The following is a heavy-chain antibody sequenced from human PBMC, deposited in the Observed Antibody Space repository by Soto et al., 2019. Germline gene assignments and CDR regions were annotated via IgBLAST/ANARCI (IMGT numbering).Heavy chain of an antibody. D-gene: IGHD3-10*01. CDR3: ARSRSGAVADSFDF. Sequence: GGSLRLSCAASGFTFSRYAIHWVRQAPGKGLEWVAVISRDGTNKYYVDSVKGRFTISRDNSRNTLYLQMNSLGHEDAAVYYCARSRSGAVADSFDFWGQGTLATVSS. V-gene: IGHV3-30*04. CDR1: GFTFSRYA. CDR2: ISRDGTNK. J-gene: IGHJ4*02.